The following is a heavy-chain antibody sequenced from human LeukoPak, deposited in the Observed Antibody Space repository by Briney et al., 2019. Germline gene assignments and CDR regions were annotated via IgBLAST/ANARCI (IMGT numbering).Heavy chain of an antibody. D-gene: IGHD2-15*01. CDR2: IYYGGST. Sequence: SETLSLTCTVSGGSISSSSYYWGWIRQPPGKGLEWIGSIYYGGSTYYNPSLKSRVTISVDTSKNQFSLKLSSVTAADTAVYYCAREGNLLPLDYWGQGTLVTVSS. CDR3: AREGNLLPLDY. CDR1: GGSISSSSYY. V-gene: IGHV4-39*02. J-gene: IGHJ4*02.